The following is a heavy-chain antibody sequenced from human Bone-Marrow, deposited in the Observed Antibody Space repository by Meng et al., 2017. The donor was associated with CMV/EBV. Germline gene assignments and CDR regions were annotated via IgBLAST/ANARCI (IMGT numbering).Heavy chain of an antibody. D-gene: IGHD1-26*01. V-gene: IGHV1-18*01. CDR2: ISAYHCYK. J-gene: IGHJ4*02. CDR1: GYCITNYE. CDR3: ARELRVGSDY. Sequence: KGCCKASGYCITNYEISGVRQAPGQGLEASGWISAYHCYKVYAKKLQGRVTMTTHTSTSTAYTELRSVRSGETAWYYCARELRVGSDYWGQGTLVTVSS.